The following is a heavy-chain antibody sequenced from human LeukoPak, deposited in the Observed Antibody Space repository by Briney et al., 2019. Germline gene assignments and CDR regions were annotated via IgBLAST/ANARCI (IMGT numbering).Heavy chain of an antibody. V-gene: IGHV3-23*01. CDR3: AKDRNLTTATTTWAH. J-gene: IGHJ4*02. D-gene: IGHD4-17*01. CDR2: ISGSGGRT. Sequence: GGSLRLSCAASGFTFSNYAMNWVRQAPGKGLEWVSAISGSGGRTYYADSVKGRFTISRDNSKNTLDLQMNSLRAGDTAVYYCAKDRNLTTATTTWAHWGQGTLVTVSS. CDR1: GFTFSNYA.